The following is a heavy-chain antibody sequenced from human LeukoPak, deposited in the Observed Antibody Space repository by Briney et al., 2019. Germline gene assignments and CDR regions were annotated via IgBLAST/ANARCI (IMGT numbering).Heavy chain of an antibody. CDR2: VKHDGSET. Sequence: GGSLRLACVASGFSFSNYWMTWVRQSPGKGLEWVANVKHDGSETYYVDSLKGRFTLSRDNAKDSLYLQMNSLRAEDTAVYHCARELTRYGHGSYFDFWGQGSLVLVSS. CDR3: ARELTRYGHGSYFDF. V-gene: IGHV3-7*01. D-gene: IGHD3-9*01. J-gene: IGHJ4*02. CDR1: GFSFSNYW.